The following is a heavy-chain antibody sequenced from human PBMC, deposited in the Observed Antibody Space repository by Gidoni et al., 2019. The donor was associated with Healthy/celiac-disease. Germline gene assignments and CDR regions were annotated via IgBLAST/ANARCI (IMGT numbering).Heavy chain of an antibody. Sequence: EVQLVESGGGLVQPGGSLRLSCAASGFTFSSYHMNWVRQAQGKGLEWVSYISSSSSTIYYADSVKGRFTISRDNAKNSLYLQMNSLRAEDTAVYYCARDLGYCSGGSCFNWFDPWGQGTLVTVSS. D-gene: IGHD2-15*01. CDR3: ARDLGYCSGGSCFNWFDP. J-gene: IGHJ5*02. CDR2: ISSSSSTI. CDR1: GFTFSSYH. V-gene: IGHV3-48*04.